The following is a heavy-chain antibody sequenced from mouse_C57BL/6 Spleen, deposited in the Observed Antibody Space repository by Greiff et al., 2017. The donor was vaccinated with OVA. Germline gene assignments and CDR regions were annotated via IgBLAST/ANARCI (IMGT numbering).Heavy chain of an antibody. J-gene: IGHJ4*01. CDR3: TTAYDYDGYAMDY. CDR1: GFNIKDDY. Sequence: EVQLQQSGAELVRPGASVKLSCTASGFNIKDDYMHWVKQRPEQGLEWIGWIDPENGDTEYASKFQGKATITADTSSNTAYLQLSSLTSEDTAVYYCTTAYDYDGYAMDYWGQGTSVTVSS. V-gene: IGHV14-4*01. D-gene: IGHD2-4*01. CDR2: IDPENGDT.